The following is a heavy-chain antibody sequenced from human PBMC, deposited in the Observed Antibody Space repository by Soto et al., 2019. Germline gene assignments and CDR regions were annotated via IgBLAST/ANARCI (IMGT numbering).Heavy chain of an antibody. D-gene: IGHD5-12*01. CDR1: GGTFSSYA. V-gene: IGHV1-69*13. CDR2: IIPIFGTP. CDR3: ARRGYSGYDLYYYYGMDV. J-gene: IGHJ6*02. Sequence: ASVKVSCKASGGTFSSYAISWVRQAPGQGLEWMGGIIPIFGTPNYAQKFQGRVTITADESTSTAYMELSSLRSEDTAVYYCARRGYSGYDLYYYYGMDVWGQGTTVTVSS.